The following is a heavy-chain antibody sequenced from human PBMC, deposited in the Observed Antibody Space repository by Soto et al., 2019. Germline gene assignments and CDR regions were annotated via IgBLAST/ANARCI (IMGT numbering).Heavy chain of an antibody. CDR2: IYTSGST. CDR1: GDSINNSY. J-gene: IGHJ3*02. V-gene: IGHV4-4*07. CDR3: ARDRHNWNYDAFDI. D-gene: IGHD1-7*01. Sequence: SETLSLTCGVSGDSINNSYWSWIRQPAGKGLEWIGRIYTSGSTNYNPSLKSRVTMSVDTSKNQFSLKLSSVTAADTAVYYCARDRHNWNYDAFDIWGQGTMVTVSS.